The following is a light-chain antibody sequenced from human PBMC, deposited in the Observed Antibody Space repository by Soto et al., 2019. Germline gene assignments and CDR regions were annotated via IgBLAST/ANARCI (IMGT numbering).Light chain of an antibody. J-gene: IGKJ1*01. CDR3: QQYNNWPQT. CDR2: GAS. CDR1: QSVSSN. V-gene: IGKV3-15*01. Sequence: KGMTQSPSTLSVSTGERATLSCRASQSVSSNLAWYQQKPGQAPRLLIYGASTRATGIPARFSGSGSGTEFTLTISSLQSEDFAVYYCQQYNNWPQTFGQGTKV.